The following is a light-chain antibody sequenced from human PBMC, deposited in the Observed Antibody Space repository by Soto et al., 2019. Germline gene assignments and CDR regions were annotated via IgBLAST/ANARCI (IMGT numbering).Light chain of an antibody. Sequence: THSPYSLAVSPAETATINCKSSQSALSNNKNYLAWFQQKPVQPPKLLIYWASTRESGVPDRFSGSGSATEFTLTISSLQAEDVAVYYCQQYHSDPITFGQGTRLEIK. CDR3: QQYHSDPIT. CDR2: WAS. V-gene: IGKV4-1*01. J-gene: IGKJ5*01. CDR1: QSALSNNKNY.